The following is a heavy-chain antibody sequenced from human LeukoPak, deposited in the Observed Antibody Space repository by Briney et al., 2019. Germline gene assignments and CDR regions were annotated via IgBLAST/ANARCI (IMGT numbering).Heavy chain of an antibody. CDR2: IIPIFGTA. J-gene: IGHJ4*02. D-gene: IGHD5-18*01. V-gene: IGHV1-69*05. CDR3: AINNESGYSYGDY. Sequence: SVKVSCKASGGTFSSYAISWVRQAPGQGLEWMGGIIPIFGTANYAQKFQGRVTITTDESTSTAYMELSSLRSEDPAVYYCAINNESGYSYGDYWGQGTLVTVSS. CDR1: GGTFSSYA.